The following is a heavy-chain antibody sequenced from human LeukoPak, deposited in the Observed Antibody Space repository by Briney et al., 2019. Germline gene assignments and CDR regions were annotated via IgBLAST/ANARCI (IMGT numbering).Heavy chain of an antibody. V-gene: IGHV3-74*01. CDR3: ARGYNGSSRFDS. J-gene: IGHJ4*02. Sequence: GGSLRLSCAAPGFPFSNYWMHWVRQAPGKGLVWVSSVNSDGSTTNYADSVKGRFTISRDNAENTLYMRMNSLRPEDTAVYYCARGYNGSSRFDSWGQGTLVTVSS. D-gene: IGHD6-13*01. CDR1: GFPFSNYW. CDR2: VNSDGSTT.